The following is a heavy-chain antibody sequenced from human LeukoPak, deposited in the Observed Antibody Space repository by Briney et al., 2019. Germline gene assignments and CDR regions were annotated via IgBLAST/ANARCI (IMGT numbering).Heavy chain of an antibody. CDR2: IKQDGSEK. J-gene: IGHJ6*02. Sequence: GGSLRLSCAASGFTFSSYWMSWVRQAPGKGLEWVANIKQDGSEKYYVDSVKGRFTISRDNAKNSLYLQMNSLRAEDTAVYYCARGPTSPSYYYGMDVWGQGTTVTVSS. CDR3: ARGPTSPSYYYGMDV. V-gene: IGHV3-7*01. CDR1: GFTFSSYW.